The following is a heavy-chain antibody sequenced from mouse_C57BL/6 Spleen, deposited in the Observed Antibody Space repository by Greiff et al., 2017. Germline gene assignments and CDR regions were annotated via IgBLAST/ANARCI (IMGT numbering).Heavy chain of an antibody. V-gene: IGHV5-9-1*02. CDR1: GFTFSSYA. CDR3: TRDGIYYGNPYYFDY. D-gene: IGHD2-1*01. J-gene: IGHJ2*01. Sequence: DVQLQESGEGLVKPGGSLKLSCAASGFTFSSYAMSWVRQTPEKRLEWVAYISSGGDYIYYADTVKGRFTISRDNARNTLYLQMSSLKSEDTAMYYCTRDGIYYGNPYYFDYWGQGTTLTVSS. CDR2: ISSGGDYI.